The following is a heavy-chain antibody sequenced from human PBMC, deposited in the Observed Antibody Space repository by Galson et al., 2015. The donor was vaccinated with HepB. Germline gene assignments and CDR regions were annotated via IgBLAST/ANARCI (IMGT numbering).Heavy chain of an antibody. CDR1: GFSLRTSGVG. V-gene: IGHV2-5*01. Sequence: PALVKPTQTLTLTCTFSGFSLRTSGVGVGWVRQSPGKALEWLALISWSDDKLYSPSLRSRLTITKDPSKNQVVLTMTNLDPMDTATYYCARSLGLVGPYFDNWDQGTLVTVSS. CDR3: ARSLGLVGPYFDN. J-gene: IGHJ4*02. CDR2: ISWSDDK. D-gene: IGHD2-8*02.